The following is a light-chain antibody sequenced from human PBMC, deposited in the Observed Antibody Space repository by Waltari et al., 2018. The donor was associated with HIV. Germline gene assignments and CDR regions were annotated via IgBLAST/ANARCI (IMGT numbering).Light chain of an antibody. V-gene: IGLV3-25*03. Sequence: YELTQPPSVSVSPGQTAAITCSGDAMPTQYSFWYQQRPGQAPVMVIFKDTQRASGIPERLSGSSSGTTVTLTISGVQTEDEADYYCQSVDAGGTQVVFGGGTKLSVL. J-gene: IGLJ2*01. CDR2: KDT. CDR1: AMPTQY. CDR3: QSVDAGGTQVV.